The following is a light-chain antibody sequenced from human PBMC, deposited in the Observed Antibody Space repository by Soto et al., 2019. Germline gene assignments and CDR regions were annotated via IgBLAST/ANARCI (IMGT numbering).Light chain of an antibody. CDR2: DVS. CDR3: SSYTSSSTLVV. J-gene: IGLJ2*01. Sequence: AMTQPASVSGSPGQSITISCTGTSSDVGGYNYVSWYQQHPGKAPKLMIYDVSNRPSGVSNRFSGSKSGNTASLTISGLQAEDEADYYCSSYTSSSTLVVFGGGTKLTVL. CDR1: SSDVGGYNY. V-gene: IGLV2-14*01.